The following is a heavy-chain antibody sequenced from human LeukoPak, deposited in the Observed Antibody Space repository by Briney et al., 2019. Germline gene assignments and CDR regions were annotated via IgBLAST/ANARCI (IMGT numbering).Heavy chain of an antibody. D-gene: IGHD2-21*01. V-gene: IGHV3-48*03. CDR2: ISSSGSTI. CDR1: GFTFSSYE. Sequence: GGSLRLSCAASGFTFSSYEMNWVRQAPGKGLEWVSYISSSGSTIYHADSVKGRFTISRDNAKNSLYLQMNSLRAEDTAVYYCARGGAIPSFDYWGQGTLVTVSS. J-gene: IGHJ4*02. CDR3: ARGGAIPSFDY.